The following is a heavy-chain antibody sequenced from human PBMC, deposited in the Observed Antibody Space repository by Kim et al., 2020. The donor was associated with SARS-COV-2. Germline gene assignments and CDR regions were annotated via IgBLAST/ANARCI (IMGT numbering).Heavy chain of an antibody. CDR1: GYSFTGYY. V-gene: IGHV1-2*06. J-gene: IGHJ4*02. D-gene: IGHD3-22*01. Sequence: ASMKVSCKASGYSFTGYYMHWVRQAPGQGLEWMGRINPNSGATTYARNFRGRVTMTRDTSISTSYMELSSLRSDDTAVYYCARGFYDSSGYHDTLDFWGQGTLVTVSP. CDR2: INPNSGAT. CDR3: ARGFYDSSGYHDTLDF.